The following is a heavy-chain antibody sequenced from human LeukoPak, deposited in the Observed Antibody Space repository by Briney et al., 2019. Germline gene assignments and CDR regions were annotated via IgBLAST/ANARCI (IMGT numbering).Heavy chain of an antibody. J-gene: IGHJ3*02. CDR2: IYYSGST. CDR1: GGSISSGGYY. D-gene: IGHD3-22*01. V-gene: IGHV4-31*03. CDR3: ARGGNYYDSKTDAFDI. Sequence: SETLSLTCTVSGGSISSGGYYWSWIRQHPGKGLEWIGYIYYSGSTYYNPSLTSRVTISVDTSKNQFSLKLSSVTAADTAVYYCARGGNYYDSKTDAFDIWGQGTMVTVSS.